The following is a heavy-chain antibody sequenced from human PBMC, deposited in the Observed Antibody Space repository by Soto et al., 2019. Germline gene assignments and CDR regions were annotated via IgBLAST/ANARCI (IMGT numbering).Heavy chain of an antibody. Sequence: GGFLRLSCAASGFTFSSYGMSWVRQAPGKGLEWVSAISGSGGSTYYADSVKGRFTISRDNSKNTLYLQMNSLRAEDTAVYYCASPILGYCSGGSCYTTDCWGQGTLVTVSS. V-gene: IGHV3-23*01. CDR1: GFTFSSYG. D-gene: IGHD2-15*01. CDR3: ASPILGYCSGGSCYTTDC. CDR2: ISGSGGST. J-gene: IGHJ4*02.